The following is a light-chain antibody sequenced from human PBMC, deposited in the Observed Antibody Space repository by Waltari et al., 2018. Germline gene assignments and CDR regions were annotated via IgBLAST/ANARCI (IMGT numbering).Light chain of an antibody. CDR1: QSVSSS. CDR2: GVS. Sequence: EIVMTQSPATLSLSPGERATLSCRASQSVSSSLAWYQQKPGQAPRLLIYGVSSRATGIPDRFTGSGSGTDFTLTISSLDPEDVGVYYCLQRSNWPLTFGGGTKVEIK. V-gene: IGKV3D-15*01. CDR3: LQRSNWPLT. J-gene: IGKJ4*01.